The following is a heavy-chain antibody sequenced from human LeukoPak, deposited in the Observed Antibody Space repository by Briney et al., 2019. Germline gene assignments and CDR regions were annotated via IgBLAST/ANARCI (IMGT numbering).Heavy chain of an antibody. D-gene: IGHD6-13*01. Sequence: GGSLRLSCAASGFTFSSYWMSWVRQAPGKGLEWVANIKQDGSEKYYVDSVKGRFTISRDNAKNSLYLQMNSLRAEDTAVYYCARVIAAAGSYWHYYYGMDVWGQGTTVTVSS. CDR2: IKQDGSEK. CDR1: GFTFSSYW. V-gene: IGHV3-7*01. J-gene: IGHJ6*02. CDR3: ARVIAAAGSYWHYYYGMDV.